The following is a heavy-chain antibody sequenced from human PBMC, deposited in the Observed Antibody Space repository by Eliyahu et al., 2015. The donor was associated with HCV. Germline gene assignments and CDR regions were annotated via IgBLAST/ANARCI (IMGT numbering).Heavy chain of an antibody. CDR2: IYKGGERT. CDR1: GFTFSNYA. V-gene: IGHV3-23*03. D-gene: IGHD3-10*02. CDR3: AQDHGRLFGDV. Sequence: EVQLLESGGGLVQPGGSLRLSCAASGFTFSNYAMSWVRQAPGRGPEWVSVIYKGGERTFYADFVRGRFTVSRDNAKNTLYLQLNSLRGEDTAIYFCAQDHGRLFGDVWGRGTMVSVSS. J-gene: IGHJ6*04.